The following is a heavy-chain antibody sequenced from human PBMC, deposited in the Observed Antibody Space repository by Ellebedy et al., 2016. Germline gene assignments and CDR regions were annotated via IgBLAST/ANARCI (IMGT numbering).Heavy chain of an antibody. CDR2: INHSGSS. J-gene: IGHJ4*02. CDR3: ARVKPNYIRNWHALDY. D-gene: IGHD1-7*01. V-gene: IGHV4-34*01. Sequence: SETLSLXXAVYGGSFSGFYWSWIRQPPGKGFEWIGEINHSGSSNYNPSLKSRVNMSVDMSKNQFSLKLSSVTAADTAVYYCARVKPNYIRNWHALDYWGQGILVTVSS. CDR1: GGSFSGFY.